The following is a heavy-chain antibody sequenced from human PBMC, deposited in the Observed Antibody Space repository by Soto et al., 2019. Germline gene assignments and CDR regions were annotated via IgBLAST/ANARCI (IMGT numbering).Heavy chain of an antibody. CDR1: GGSISSGGYY. CDR3: ARDKEVVAAGDYYYYGMDV. CDR2: IYYSGST. Sequence: SETLSLTCTVSGGSISSGGYYWSWIRQHPGKGLEWIGYIYYSGSTYYNPSLKSRVTISVDTSKNQFSLKLSSVTAADTAVYYCARDKEVVAAGDYYYYGMDVWGQGTTVTVSS. D-gene: IGHD2-15*01. V-gene: IGHV4-31*03. J-gene: IGHJ6*02.